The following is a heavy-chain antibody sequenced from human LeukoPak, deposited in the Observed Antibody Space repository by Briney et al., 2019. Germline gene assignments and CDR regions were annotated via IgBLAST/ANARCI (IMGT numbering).Heavy chain of an antibody. CDR2: INHSGST. CDR1: GGSFSGYY. Sequence: SETLCLTCAVYGGSFSGYYWSWIRQPPGKGLEWIGEINHSGSTNYNPSLKSRVTISVDTSKNQFSLKLSSVTAADTAVYYCAGTRILSYWGQGTLVTVSS. J-gene: IGHJ4*02. D-gene: IGHD2-15*01. CDR3: AGTRILSY. V-gene: IGHV4-34*01.